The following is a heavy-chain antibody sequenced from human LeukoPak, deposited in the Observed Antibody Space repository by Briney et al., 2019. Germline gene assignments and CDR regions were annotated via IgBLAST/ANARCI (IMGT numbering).Heavy chain of an antibody. Sequence: GGPLNSSCAAPGSPFGSKPMTWFRQPQGKGWEWVSPFRGVGGSTYYADSVKGRFTISRDNSKNTLYLQMNSLRAEDTAVYYCARDAHCRGVACYSPYNWFDPWGQGTLVTVSS. V-gene: IGHV3-23*01. CDR2: FRGVGGST. J-gene: IGHJ5*02. CDR3: ARDAHCRGVACYSPYNWFDP. CDR1: GSPFGSKP. D-gene: IGHD2-15*01.